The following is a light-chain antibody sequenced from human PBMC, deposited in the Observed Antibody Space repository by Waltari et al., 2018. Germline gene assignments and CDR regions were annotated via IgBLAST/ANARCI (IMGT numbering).Light chain of an antibody. CDR3: QQYGSTPLT. CDR1: QSVSSSY. V-gene: IGKV3-20*01. Sequence: EIVLTQSPGTLSLSPGERATLSCRTSQSVSSSYLAWYQQKPVQAPRLLINAASSRATGTPDRFSGSGSGTDFTLTISRLEPEDFAVYYCQQYGSTPLTFGGGTKVEIK. CDR2: AAS. J-gene: IGKJ4*01.